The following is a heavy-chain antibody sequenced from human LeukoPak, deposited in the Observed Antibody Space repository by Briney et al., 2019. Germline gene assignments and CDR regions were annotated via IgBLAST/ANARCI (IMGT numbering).Heavy chain of an antibody. CDR1: GYTFTSYG. CDR3: ARGGYYDSSGYQREQFYHYYYGMDV. Sequence: ASVKVSCKASGYTFTSYGISWVRQAPGQGLEWMGWISAYNGNTNYAQKLQGRVTMTTDTSTSTAYMELRSLRSDDTAVYYCARGGYYDSSGYQREQFYHYYYGMDVWGQGTTVTVSS. D-gene: IGHD3-22*01. V-gene: IGHV1-18*01. CDR2: ISAYNGNT. J-gene: IGHJ6*02.